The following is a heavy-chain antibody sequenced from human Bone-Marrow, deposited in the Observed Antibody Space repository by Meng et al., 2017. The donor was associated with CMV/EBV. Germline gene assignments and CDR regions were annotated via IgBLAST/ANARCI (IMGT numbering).Heavy chain of an antibody. CDR3: ARESVIWQLRAAFDI. CDR2: IKQDGSEK. D-gene: IGHD2-15*01. Sequence: GGSLRLSCAASGFTFSSYWMSWVRQAPGKGLEWVANIKQDGSEKYYVDSVKGRFTISRDNAKNSLYLQMNSLRAEDTAVYYCARESVIWQLRAAFDIWGQGTMVTVSS. J-gene: IGHJ3*02. V-gene: IGHV3-7*01. CDR1: GFTFSSYW.